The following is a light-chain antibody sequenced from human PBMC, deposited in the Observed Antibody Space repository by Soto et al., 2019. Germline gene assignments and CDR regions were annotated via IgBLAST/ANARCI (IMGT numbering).Light chain of an antibody. CDR1: QNTDNY. CDR3: QQYEHLPT. J-gene: IGKJ5*01. CDR2: DAS. Sequence: DIQMTQAPSSLSASVGDRVTITCQASQNTDNYVNWYQQKPGRAPKLLIYDASNLEAGVPSRFRGSGSGSGFTFTISRLQPEDIATYYCQQYEHLPTFGQGTRLEI. V-gene: IGKV1-33*01.